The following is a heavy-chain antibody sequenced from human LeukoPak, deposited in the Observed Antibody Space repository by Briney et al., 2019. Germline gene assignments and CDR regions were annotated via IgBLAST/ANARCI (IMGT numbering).Heavy chain of an antibody. CDR3: AVAGTSNFDY. CDR1: GYTFTKYD. J-gene: IGHJ4*02. V-gene: IGHV1-8*03. D-gene: IGHD6-19*01. Sequence: ASVKVSCKDSGYTFTKYDINWVRQATGQGREWMGWINDKSGKTDYAQKFQGRGNINRNTSISTAYMALISLRSEDTAVYYCAVAGTSNFDYWAREPWSPSPQ. CDR2: INDKSGKT.